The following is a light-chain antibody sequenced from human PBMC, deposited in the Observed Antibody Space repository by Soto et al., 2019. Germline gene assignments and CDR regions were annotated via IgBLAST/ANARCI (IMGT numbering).Light chain of an antibody. CDR2: VGTGGIVG. J-gene: IGLJ1*01. Sequence: QSVLTQPPSASASLGASVTLTCTLSSGYSNYKVDWYQQRPGKGPRFVMRVGTGGIVGSKGDGIPDRFSVLGSGLNRYLTIKNIQEEDESDYHCGADHGSGSNFVAPYVFGTGTKVTVL. V-gene: IGLV9-49*01. CDR3: GADHGSGSNFVAPYV. CDR1: SGYSNYK.